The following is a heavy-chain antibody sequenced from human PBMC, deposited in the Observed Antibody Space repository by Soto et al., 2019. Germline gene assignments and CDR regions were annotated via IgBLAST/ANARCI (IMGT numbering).Heavy chain of an antibody. J-gene: IGHJ4*02. CDR3: AKERTITAVTGIAFDY. CDR2: ISYDGSNK. D-gene: IGHD6-19*01. Sequence: LRLSCAASGLIFSRYAMHWVRQAPGKGLEWVAVISYDGSNKYYADSAKGRFTISRDNSNNTLYLQMNSLRPEDTAAYYCAKERTITAVTGIAFDYWGRGTLVTVYS. CDR1: GLIFSRYA. V-gene: IGHV3-30*04.